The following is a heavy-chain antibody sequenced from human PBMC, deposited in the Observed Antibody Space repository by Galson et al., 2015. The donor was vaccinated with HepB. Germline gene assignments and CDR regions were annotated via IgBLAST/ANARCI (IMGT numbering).Heavy chain of an antibody. CDR2: MSYDGSNK. CDR3: ARAGGYIDYYYYGMDV. CDR1: GFTFSSYA. J-gene: IGHJ6*02. Sequence: SLRLSCAASGFTFSSYAMHWVRQAPGKGLEWVAVMSYDGSNKYYADSVKGRFTISRDNSKNTLYLQMNSLRAEDTAVYYCARAGGYIDYYYYGMDVWGQGTTVTVSS. V-gene: IGHV3-30-3*01. D-gene: IGHD3-22*01.